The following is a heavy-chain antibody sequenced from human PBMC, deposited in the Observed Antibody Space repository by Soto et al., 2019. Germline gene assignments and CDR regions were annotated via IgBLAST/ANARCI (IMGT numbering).Heavy chain of an antibody. V-gene: IGHV1-69*13. D-gene: IGHD5-12*01. J-gene: IGHJ6*02. CDR1: GGTFNNYP. CDR3: ARGRGYSGDDHYYYFDMDV. CDR2: SIPIFGTA. Sequence: ASVKVSCKASGGTFNNYPITWVRQAPGEGLEWMGGSIPIFGTANYAQKFQGRVTISVDESTSTAYMELSSLRSEDTAVFYCARGRGYSGDDHYYYFDMDVWGQGTTVTVSS.